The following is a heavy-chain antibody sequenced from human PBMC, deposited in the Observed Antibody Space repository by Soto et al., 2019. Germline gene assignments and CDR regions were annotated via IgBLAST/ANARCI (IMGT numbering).Heavy chain of an antibody. V-gene: IGHV1-24*01. CDR2: FDFEDGET. CDR3: ATPSLLVPTSMIYYGMDV. CDR1: GHTLTELS. D-gene: IGHD2-2*01. Sequence: QVQLVQSGAEMKKPGASVKVSCKVSGHTLTELSMHSVRQAPGKGLEWMGGFDFEDGETIYAQKFQGRVTMTEDTSTDTAYMEMSSLRPEDTAVYYCATPSLLVPTSMIYYGMDVWGQGTTVTVSS. J-gene: IGHJ6*02.